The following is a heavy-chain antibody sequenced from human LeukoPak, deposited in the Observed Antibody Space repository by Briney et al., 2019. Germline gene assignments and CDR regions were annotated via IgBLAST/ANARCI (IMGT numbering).Heavy chain of an antibody. CDR3: ARPLTVITRRVGVEFDY. CDR1: EYTFTTYW. Sequence: PGESLQISCQGSEYTFTTYWITWVRQVPGKGLEWVGRIDPSDSYSKYSPSFQGHVTISVDKSINTAYLQWSTLKASDTAMYYCARPLTVITRRVGVEFDYWGQGTLVTVSS. J-gene: IGHJ4*02. V-gene: IGHV5-10-1*01. CDR2: IDPSDSYS. D-gene: IGHD3-22*01.